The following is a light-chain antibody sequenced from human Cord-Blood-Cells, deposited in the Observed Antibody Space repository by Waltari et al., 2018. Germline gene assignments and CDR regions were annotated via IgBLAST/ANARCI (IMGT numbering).Light chain of an antibody. J-gene: IGLJ3*02. CDR3: CSYAGSYTLV. CDR1: RSDGGGYIY. Sequence: QSALTHPRPVSRSPRQSVTIACTGTRSDGGGYIYVSWYQQHPGKAPKLMISDVSKRPSGVPDRFSGSKSGNTASLTISGLQAEDEADYYCCSYAGSYTLVFGGGTKLTVL. CDR2: DVS. V-gene: IGLV2-11*01.